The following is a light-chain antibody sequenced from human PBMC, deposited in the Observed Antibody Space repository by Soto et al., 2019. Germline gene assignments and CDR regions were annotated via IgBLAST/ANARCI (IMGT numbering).Light chain of an antibody. Sequence: DVVMTQTPLSLSVTPGQPASISCKSSQSLLHITGETFLFWYLQKPGQSPQLLIYAASNLQSGVPSRFSGSGSGTDFTLTISSLQPEDFATYFCQQGYSFAFTFGPGTKVDIK. J-gene: IGKJ3*01. CDR2: AAS. CDR1: QSLLHITGETF. CDR3: QQGYSFAFT. V-gene: IGKV2D-29*02.